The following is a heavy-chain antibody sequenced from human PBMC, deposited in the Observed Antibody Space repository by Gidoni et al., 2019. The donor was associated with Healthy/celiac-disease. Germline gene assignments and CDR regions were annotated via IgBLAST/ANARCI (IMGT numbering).Heavy chain of an antibody. CDR3: ARIKVGAKGISFDY. CDR2: INHSGST. J-gene: IGHJ4*02. CDR1: GGSFSGYY. V-gene: IGHV4-34*01. Sequence: QVQLQQWGAGLLKPSETLSLTCAVYGGSFSGYYWSWIRQPQGKGLEWIGEINHSGSTNYNPSLKSRVTISGDTSKNQFSLKLSSVTAADTAVYYGARIKVGAKGISFDYWGQGTLVTVSS. D-gene: IGHD1-26*01.